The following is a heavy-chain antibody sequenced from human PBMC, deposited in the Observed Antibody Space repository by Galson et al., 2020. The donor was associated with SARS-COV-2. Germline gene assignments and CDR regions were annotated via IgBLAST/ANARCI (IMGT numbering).Heavy chain of an antibody. CDR1: GFTFSSYG. Sequence: GGSLRLSCAASGFTFSSYGMHWVRQAPGKGLEWVAVIWYDGSNKYYADSVKGRFTISRDNSKNTLYLQMNSLRAEDTAVYYCARDYSYGRTNYFDYWGQGTLVTVSS. CDR3: ARDYSYGRTNYFDY. V-gene: IGHV3-33*01. J-gene: IGHJ4*02. D-gene: IGHD5-18*01. CDR2: IWYDGSNK.